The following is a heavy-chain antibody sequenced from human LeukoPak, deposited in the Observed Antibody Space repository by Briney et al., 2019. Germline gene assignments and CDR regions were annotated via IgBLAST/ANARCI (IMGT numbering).Heavy chain of an antibody. D-gene: IGHD2-2*01. CDR3: ALYCSSTSCRDAFDI. CDR1: GFTFSDYY. Sequence: GGSLRLSCAASGFTFSDYYMSWIRQAPGKGLEWVSYISSSGSTIYYADSVKGRFTISRDNAKNSLYLQMNSLRAEDTAVYYCALYCSSTSCRDAFDIWGQGTMVTVSS. CDR2: ISSSGSTI. V-gene: IGHV3-11*01. J-gene: IGHJ3*02.